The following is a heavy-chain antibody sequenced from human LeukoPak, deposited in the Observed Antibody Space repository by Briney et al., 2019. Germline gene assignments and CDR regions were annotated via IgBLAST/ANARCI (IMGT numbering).Heavy chain of an antibody. CDR3: ASFSGDSSGWSNFQH. J-gene: IGHJ1*01. CDR2: IIPIFGTA. CDR1: GGTFSSYA. Sequence: SVKVSCKASGGTFSSYAISWVRQAPGQGLEWMGGIIPIFGTANYAQKFQGRVTVTADESTSTAYMELSSLRSEDTAVYYCASFSGDSSGWSNFQHWGQGTLVTISS. D-gene: IGHD3-22*01. V-gene: IGHV1-69*13.